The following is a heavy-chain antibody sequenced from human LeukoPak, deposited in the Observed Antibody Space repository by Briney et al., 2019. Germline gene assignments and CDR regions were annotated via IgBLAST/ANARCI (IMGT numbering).Heavy chain of an antibody. J-gene: IGHJ3*02. CDR2: ISSSGSTI. Sequence: GGSLRLSCAASGFTFSDYYMSWIRQAPGKGLEWVSYISSSGSTIYYADSVKGRFTISRDNAKNSLYLQMNSLRAEDTAVYYCARDRPSWELAVGAFDIWGQGTMVTVSS. D-gene: IGHD1-26*01. CDR1: GFTFSDYY. V-gene: IGHV3-11*01. CDR3: ARDRPSWELAVGAFDI.